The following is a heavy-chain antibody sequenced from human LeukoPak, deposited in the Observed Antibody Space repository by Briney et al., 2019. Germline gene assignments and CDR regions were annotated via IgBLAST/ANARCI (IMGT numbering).Heavy chain of an antibody. V-gene: IGHV3-64*02. J-gene: IGHJ4*02. CDR1: GFTFSSYA. Sequence: PGGSLRLSCAASGFTFSSYAMHWVRQAPGRGLEYVSAISSNGGTTYYADSVKGRFSISRDNSKNTLYLQMGSLRAEDMAVYYCARAAVAGTSFYYFDYWGQGTLVTVSS. CDR2: ISSNGGTT. CDR3: ARAAVAGTSFYYFDY. D-gene: IGHD6-19*01.